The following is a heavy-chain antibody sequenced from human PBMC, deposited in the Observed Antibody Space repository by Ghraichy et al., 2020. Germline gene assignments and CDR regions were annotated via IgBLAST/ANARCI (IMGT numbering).Heavy chain of an antibody. CDR3: ARLGCTSGNCYQDVYYFFLLDV. Sequence: GGSLRLSCVASGFTFSNYWMAWVRQTPGGGLEWVANVKQDGSEQYYANFVKGRFTIYRDNAENSLFLQMNSLGVDDTAVFFCARLGCTSGNCYQDVYYFFLLDVWGQGTTVTVSS. D-gene: IGHD2-21*01. CDR1: GFTFSNYW. CDR2: VKQDGSEQ. J-gene: IGHJ6*02. V-gene: IGHV3-7*01.